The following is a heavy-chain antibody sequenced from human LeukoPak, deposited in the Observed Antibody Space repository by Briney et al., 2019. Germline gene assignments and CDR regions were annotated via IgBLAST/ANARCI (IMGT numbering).Heavy chain of an antibody. CDR1: GFTFSSYR. D-gene: IGHD3-10*01. V-gene: IGHV3-21*01. CDR3: ASNHYGSGSDRFDY. CDR2: ISSSSSYI. J-gene: IGHJ4*02. Sequence: KPGVSLRLSCAASGFTFSSYRMNWLRQAPGKGLEWVSSISSSSSYIYYADSVKGRFTISRDNAKNSLYLQMNTLRAEDTAVYYCASNHYGSGSDRFDYWGQGTLVTVSS.